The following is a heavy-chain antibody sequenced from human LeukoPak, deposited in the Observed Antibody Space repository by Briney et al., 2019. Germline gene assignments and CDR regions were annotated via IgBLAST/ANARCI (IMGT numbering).Heavy chain of an antibody. J-gene: IGHJ6*02. Sequence: PGGSLRLSCAVSGFTFSAYSMNWVRQAPGKGLEWLSSISSSSRYINYADSVKGRFTISRDNSKNTLYLQMNSLRAEDTAVYYCARDGRYYYDSSGYGHYYYYGMDVWGQGTTVTVSS. D-gene: IGHD3-22*01. CDR1: GFTFSAYS. CDR2: ISSSSRYI. V-gene: IGHV3-21*01. CDR3: ARDGRYYYDSSGYGHYYYYGMDV.